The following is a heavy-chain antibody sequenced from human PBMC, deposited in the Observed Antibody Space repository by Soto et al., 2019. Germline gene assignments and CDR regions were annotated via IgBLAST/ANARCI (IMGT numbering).Heavy chain of an antibody. Sequence: QVQLVQSGAEVKKPGSSVKVSCKASGGTFSSYAINWVRQAPGQGLEWMGGHIPIFGTADYAQKFQGRVTITADEATTTAYMQLSSLRSEDTAVYYCASVAAKYYYYGMDVWGQGTTVTVSS. D-gene: IGHD1-26*01. J-gene: IGHJ6*02. CDR2: HIPIFGTA. CDR3: ASVAAKYYYYGMDV. V-gene: IGHV1-69*12. CDR1: GGTFSSYA.